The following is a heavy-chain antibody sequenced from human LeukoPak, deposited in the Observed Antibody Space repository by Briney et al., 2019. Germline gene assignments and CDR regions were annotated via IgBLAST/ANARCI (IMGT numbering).Heavy chain of an antibody. CDR3: ASLVFPRQEYSSSQGFDY. V-gene: IGHV4-30-2*01. D-gene: IGHD6-6*01. CDR2: IYHSGST. Sequence: SETLSLTCTVSGGSISSGGYYWSWIRQPPGKGLEWIGYIYHSGSTYYNPSLKSRVTISVDRSKNQFSLKLSSVTAADTAVYYCASLVFPRQEYSSSQGFDYWGQGTLVTVSS. CDR1: GGSISSGGYY. J-gene: IGHJ4*02.